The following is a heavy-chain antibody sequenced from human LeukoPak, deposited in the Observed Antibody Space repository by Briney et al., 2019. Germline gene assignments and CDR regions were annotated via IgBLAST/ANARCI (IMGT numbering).Heavy chain of an antibody. V-gene: IGHV4-30-2*01. CDR3: ASLLGYCSGGSCPGDV. Sequence: PSETLSLTCAVSGGSISSGGYSWSWIRQPPGKGLEWIGYIYHSGSTYYNPSLKSRVTISVDRSKNQFSLKLSSVTAADTAVYYCASLLGYCSGGSCPGDVWGQGTTVTGSS. CDR2: IYHSGST. CDR1: GGSISSGGYS. J-gene: IGHJ6*02. D-gene: IGHD2-15*01.